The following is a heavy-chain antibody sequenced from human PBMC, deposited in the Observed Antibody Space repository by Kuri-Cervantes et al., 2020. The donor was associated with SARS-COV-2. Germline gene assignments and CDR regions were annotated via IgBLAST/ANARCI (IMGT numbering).Heavy chain of an antibody. CDR2: IYYSGTT. CDR1: GGSITNHH. Sequence: SETLSLTCTVSGGSITNHHWSWIRQPPGKGLEWIGYIYYSGTTNYNPSLRNRVTISLDTSTEQFSLKLKSVTAADTAVYYCARAYGLLRYIYYMDVWGEGTTVTVSS. J-gene: IGHJ6*03. D-gene: IGHD3-9*01. CDR3: ARAYGLLRYIYYMDV. V-gene: IGHV4-59*11.